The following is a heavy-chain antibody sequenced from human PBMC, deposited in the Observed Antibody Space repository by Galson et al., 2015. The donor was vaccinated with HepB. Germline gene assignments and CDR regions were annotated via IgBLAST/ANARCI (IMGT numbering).Heavy chain of an antibody. Sequence: SVKVSCKASGGTFSSYVISWVRQAPGQGLEWMGGIIPIFGIANYAQKFQGRVTITADESASTAFMELSRLRSEDTAVYYCASGNQDYCGGDCYGVHGMAVWGPGTTVTVSS. CDR1: GGTFSSYV. CDR3: ASGNQDYCGGDCYGVHGMAV. V-gene: IGHV1-69*13. D-gene: IGHD2-21*02. CDR2: IIPIFGIA. J-gene: IGHJ6*02.